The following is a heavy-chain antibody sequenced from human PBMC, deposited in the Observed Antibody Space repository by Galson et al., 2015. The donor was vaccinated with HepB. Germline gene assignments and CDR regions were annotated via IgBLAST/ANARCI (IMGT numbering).Heavy chain of an antibody. CDR1: GFTFSSYG. CDR2: ISYDGSNK. J-gene: IGHJ4*02. D-gene: IGHD6-13*01. Sequence: SLRLSCAASGFTFSSYGMDWVRQAPGKGLEWVAVISYDGSNKYYADSVKGRFTISRDNSKNTLYLQMNSLRAEDTAVYYCARDPSVGWSSSSWYPYYFDYWGQGTLVTVSS. CDR3: ARDPSVGWSSSSWYPYYFDY. V-gene: IGHV3-30-3*01.